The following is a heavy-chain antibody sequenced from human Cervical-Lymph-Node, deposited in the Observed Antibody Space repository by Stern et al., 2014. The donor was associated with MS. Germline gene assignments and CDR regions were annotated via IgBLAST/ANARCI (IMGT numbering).Heavy chain of an antibody. D-gene: IGHD1-14*01. J-gene: IGHJ5*02. CDR3: ARANRTGSIYDGPIDH. Sequence: EMQLVESGGGLVKPGGSLRLSCAASGFTFNTYSMNWVRQAPGKGLEWVSSISSGSTHIYYTEPVKGRFTVYRDNAKRSLYLQINSLKVEDTAVYFCARANRTGSIYDGPIDHWGQGTPVTVSS. CDR2: ISSGSTHI. V-gene: IGHV3-21*01. CDR1: GFTFNTYS.